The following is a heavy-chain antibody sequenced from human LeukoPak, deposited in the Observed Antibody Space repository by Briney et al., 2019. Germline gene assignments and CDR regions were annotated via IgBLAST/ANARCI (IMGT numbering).Heavy chain of an antibody. J-gene: IGHJ5*02. Sequence: SETLSLTCAVYGASFSGYYWSWIRQPPGKGLGWIGEINYSGSTNYNPSLKSRVTISVDTSKNQFSLKLSSVTAADTAVYYCARVSCSSTSCYNWFDPWGQGTLVTVSS. CDR1: GASFSGYY. V-gene: IGHV4-34*01. CDR3: ARVSCSSTSCYNWFDP. D-gene: IGHD2-2*01. CDR2: INYSGST.